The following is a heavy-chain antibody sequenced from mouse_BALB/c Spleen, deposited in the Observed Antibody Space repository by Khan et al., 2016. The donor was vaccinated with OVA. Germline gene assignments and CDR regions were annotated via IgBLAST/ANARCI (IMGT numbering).Heavy chain of an antibody. D-gene: IGHD4-1*01. J-gene: IGHJ3*01. CDR2: ISYGGRT. CDR1: GYSITSDYA. Sequence: EVQLQESGPGLVKPSQSLSLTCTVTGYSITSDYAWNWIRQFPGNKLEWMGYISYGGRTTYNPSLKSRISVTRDPSKNQFFLQLNSVPTEDTATCYYAMGLNYWGQGTLVTVSA. V-gene: IGHV3-2*02. CDR3: AMGLNY.